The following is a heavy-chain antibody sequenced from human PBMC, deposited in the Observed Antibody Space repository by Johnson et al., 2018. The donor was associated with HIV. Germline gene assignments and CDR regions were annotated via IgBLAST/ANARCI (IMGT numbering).Heavy chain of an antibody. J-gene: IGHJ3*02. CDR3: AKDVGVRKLWLYAFDI. Sequence: VQLVESGGGLVQPGGSLRLSCAASGFTFSSYAMHWVRQAPGKGLEWVSGISWNSGSIGYADSVKGRFTISRDNAKNSLYLQMNSLRAEDTALYYCAKDVGVRKLWLYAFDIWGQGTMVTVSS. V-gene: IGHV3-9*01. CDR2: ISWNSGSI. CDR1: GFTFSSYA. D-gene: IGHD5-18*01.